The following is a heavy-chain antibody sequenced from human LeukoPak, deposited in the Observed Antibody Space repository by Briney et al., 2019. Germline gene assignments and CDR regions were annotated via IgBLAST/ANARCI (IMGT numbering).Heavy chain of an antibody. J-gene: IGHJ6*02. D-gene: IGHD5-18*01. CDR3: AKDITPRDAQLWFGYYYGMDV. V-gene: IGHV3-43*02. CDR1: GFTFDDYA. CDR2: ISGDGGST. Sequence: GGSLRLSCAASGFTFDDYAMHWVRQAPGKGLEWVSLISGDGGSTYYADSVKGRFTISRENSKNSLYLQMNSLRTEDTALYYCAKDITPRDAQLWFGYYYGMDVWGQGTTVTVSS.